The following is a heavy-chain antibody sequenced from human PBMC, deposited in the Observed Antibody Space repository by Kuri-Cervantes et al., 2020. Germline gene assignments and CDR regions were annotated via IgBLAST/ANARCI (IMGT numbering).Heavy chain of an antibody. J-gene: IGHJ4*02. D-gene: IGHD5-12*01. CDR3: AKPTREPDS. V-gene: IGHV3-7*01. Sequence: GGSLRLSCAASGFTFNQYYMSWVRQAPGKGLEWVAMIKGDGSDKYYVGSVRGRFTISRDNAKNSLFLQMNSLRAEDTAVYFCAKPTREPDSWGQGTLVTVSS. CDR2: IKGDGSDK. CDR1: GFTFNQYY.